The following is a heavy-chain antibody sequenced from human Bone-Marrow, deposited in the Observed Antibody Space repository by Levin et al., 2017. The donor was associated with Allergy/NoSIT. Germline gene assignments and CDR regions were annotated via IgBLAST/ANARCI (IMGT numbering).Heavy chain of an antibody. D-gene: IGHD3-22*01. Sequence: GESLKISCAASGFTFSSYAMSWVRQAPGKGLEWVSAISGSGGSTYYADSVKGRFTISRDNSKNTLYLQMNSLRAEDTAVYYCAKVPFDYYYDSSEKLNWFDPWGQGTLVTVSS. J-gene: IGHJ5*02. V-gene: IGHV3-23*01. CDR3: AKVPFDYYYDSSEKLNWFDP. CDR1: GFTFSSYA. CDR2: ISGSGGST.